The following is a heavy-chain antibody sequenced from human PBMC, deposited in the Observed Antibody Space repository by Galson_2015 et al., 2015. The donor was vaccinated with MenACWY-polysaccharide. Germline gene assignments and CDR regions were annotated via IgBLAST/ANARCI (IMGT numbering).Heavy chain of an antibody. Sequence: VKVSCKASGYTFTSYDINWVRQATGQGLEWMGWMNPNSGNTGYAQKFQGRVTMTRNTSISTAYMELSSLRSEDTAVYYCAREGYYYDSSGYNDAFDIWGQGTMVTVSS. D-gene: IGHD3-22*01. CDR1: GYTFTSYD. J-gene: IGHJ3*02. CDR3: AREGYYYDSSGYNDAFDI. V-gene: IGHV1-8*01. CDR2: MNPNSGNT.